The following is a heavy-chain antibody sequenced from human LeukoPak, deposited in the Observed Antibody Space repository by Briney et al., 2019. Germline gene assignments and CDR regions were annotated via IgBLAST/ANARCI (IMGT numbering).Heavy chain of an antibody. V-gene: IGHV4-38-2*02. CDR3: ARVLGGGYYNWFDP. D-gene: IGHD5-12*01. Sequence: SETLSLTCTVSGYSISSGYYWGWIRQPPGKGLEWIGSIYYSGSTYYNPSLKSRVTISVDTSKNQFSLKLSSVTAADTAVYYCARVLGGGYYNWFDPWGQGTLVTVSS. J-gene: IGHJ5*02. CDR1: GYSISSGYY. CDR2: IYYSGST.